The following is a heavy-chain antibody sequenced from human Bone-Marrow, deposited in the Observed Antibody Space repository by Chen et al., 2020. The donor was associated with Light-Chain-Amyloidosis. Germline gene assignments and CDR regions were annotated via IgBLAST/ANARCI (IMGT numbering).Heavy chain of an antibody. V-gene: IGHV3-11*01. Sequence: QVQLVESGGGLVKPGGSLRLSCAASGFTFSDYYMSWIRQAPGKGLEWVSYISSSGSTIYYADSVKGRFTITRDNAKKSMYLQKKRLGGEETAGDCRGRSSALRGYWGQGTLVTGSS. CDR1: GFTFSDYY. CDR2: ISSSGSTI. J-gene: IGHJ4*02. CDR3: GRSSALRGY.